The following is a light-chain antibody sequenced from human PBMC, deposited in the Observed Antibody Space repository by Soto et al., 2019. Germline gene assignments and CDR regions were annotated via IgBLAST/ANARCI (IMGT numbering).Light chain of an antibody. CDR3: GADHGSGSNFVYV. CDR2: VGTGGIVG. V-gene: IGLV9-49*01. CDR1: SGYSNYK. Sequence: QSVLTQPPSASASLGASVTLTCTLSSGYSNYKVDWYQQRPGKGPRFVMRVGTGGIVGSKGDGIPDRFSVLGSGLNRYLTIKNIQEEDESDYHCGADHGSGSNFVYVFGTGT. J-gene: IGLJ1*01.